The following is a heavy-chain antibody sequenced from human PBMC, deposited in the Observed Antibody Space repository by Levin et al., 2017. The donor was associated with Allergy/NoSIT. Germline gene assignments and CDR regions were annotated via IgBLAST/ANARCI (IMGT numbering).Heavy chain of an antibody. D-gene: IGHD3-9*01. V-gene: IGHV3-30-3*01. CDR1: GFTFSSYA. J-gene: IGHJ4*02. CDR2: ISYDGSNK. Sequence: GESLKISCAASGFTFSSYAMHWVRQAPGKGLEWVAVISYDGSNKYYADSVKGRFTISRDNSKNTLYLQMNSLRAEDTAVYYCARPLRERYFDWGRGGYFDYWGQGTLVTVSS. CDR3: ARPLRERYFDWGRGGYFDY.